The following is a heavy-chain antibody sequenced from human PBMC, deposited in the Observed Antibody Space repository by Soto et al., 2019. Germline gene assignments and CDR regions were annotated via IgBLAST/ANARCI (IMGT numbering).Heavy chain of an antibody. CDR3: AKDPTQVVPAAMFDY. J-gene: IGHJ4*02. CDR2: ISGSGGST. V-gene: IGHV3-23*01. Sequence: SGGSLRLSCAASGFTFSSYAMSWVRQAPGKGLEWVSAISGSGGSTYYADSVKGRFTISRDNSKNALYLQMNSLRADDTAVYYCAKDPTQVVPAAMFDYWGQGTLVTVSS. D-gene: IGHD2-2*01. CDR1: GFTFSSYA.